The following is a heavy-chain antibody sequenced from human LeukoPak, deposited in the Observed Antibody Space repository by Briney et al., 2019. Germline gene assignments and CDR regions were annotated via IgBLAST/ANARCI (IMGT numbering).Heavy chain of an antibody. D-gene: IGHD5-24*01. J-gene: IGHJ4*02. CDR2: INAGNGNT. V-gene: IGHV1-3*03. Sequence: GASVKVSCKASGYTFTSYAMHWVRQAPGQRLEWMGWINAGNGNTKYSQEFQGRVTITRDTSASTAYMELSSLRSEDMAVYYCARDQMVATITGPLDYWGQGTLVTVSS. CDR3: ARDQMVATITGPLDY. CDR1: GYTFTSYA.